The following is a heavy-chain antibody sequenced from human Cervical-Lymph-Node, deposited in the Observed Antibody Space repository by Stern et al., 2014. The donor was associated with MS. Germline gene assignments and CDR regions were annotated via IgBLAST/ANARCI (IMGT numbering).Heavy chain of an antibody. CDR1: GFIFDNYG. J-gene: IGHJ4*02. Sequence: QDQLVQSGGGVVQPGTSLRLSCAASGFIFDNYGMHWVRQAPGKGLEWVAVFWSDGSNKYYADSVRGRFTISRDNSKKTVSLQMNSLRAEDTAVYYCARDQGTVDILSVGVDYWGQGTLVTVSS. CDR2: FWSDGSNK. V-gene: IGHV3-33*01. D-gene: IGHD5/OR15-5a*01. CDR3: ARDQGTVDILSVGVDY.